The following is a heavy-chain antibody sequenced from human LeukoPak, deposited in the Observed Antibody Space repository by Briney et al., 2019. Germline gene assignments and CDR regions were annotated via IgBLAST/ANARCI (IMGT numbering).Heavy chain of an antibody. V-gene: IGHV4-59*01. CDR1: GGSISSYY. CDR2: IYYSGST. CDR3: TRGSIAYYYMDV. Sequence: SETLSLTCTVSGGSISSYYWSWNRQPPGKGLEWIGNIYYSGSTNYNPSLKSRVTISVDTSKNQFSLKLSSVTAADTAVYYCTRGSIAYYYMDVWGKGTTVTISS. D-gene: IGHD3-22*01. J-gene: IGHJ6*03.